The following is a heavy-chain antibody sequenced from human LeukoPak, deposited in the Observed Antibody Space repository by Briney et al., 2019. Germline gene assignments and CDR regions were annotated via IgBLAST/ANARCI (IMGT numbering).Heavy chain of an antibody. CDR2: ISGSGGST. D-gene: IGHD2-15*01. V-gene: IGHV3-23*01. CDR1: GFILSTSE. CDR3: AKEGIVVFDY. J-gene: IGHJ4*02. Sequence: GGSLRLSCVASGFILSTSEMNWVRQAPGRGLEWVSAISGSGGSTYYADSVKGRFTISRDNSKNTLYLQMNSLRAEDTAVYYCAKEGIVVFDYWGQGTLVTVSS.